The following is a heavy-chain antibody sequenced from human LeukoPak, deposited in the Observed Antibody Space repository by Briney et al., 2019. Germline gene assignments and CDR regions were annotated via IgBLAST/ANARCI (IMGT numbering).Heavy chain of an antibody. V-gene: IGHV3-7*01. J-gene: IGHJ4*02. CDR3: AKLQRWLPK. Sequence: PGGSLRLSSAASGFTFSSYSMNWVRQAPGKGLEWVANIKQDGSEKYYVDSVKGRFTISRDNAKNSLYLQMNSLRAEDTAVYYCAKLQRWLPKWGQGTLVTVSS. CDR1: GFTFSSYS. D-gene: IGHD4-23*01. CDR2: IKQDGSEK.